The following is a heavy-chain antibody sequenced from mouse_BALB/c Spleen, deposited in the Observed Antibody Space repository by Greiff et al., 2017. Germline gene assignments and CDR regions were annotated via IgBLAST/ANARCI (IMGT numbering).Heavy chain of an antibody. J-gene: IGHJ2*01. D-gene: IGHD1-1*01. Sequence: EVHLVESGGGLVQPGGSRKLSCAASGFTFSSFGMHWVRQAPEKGLEWVAYISSGSSTIYYADTVKGRFTISRDNPKNTLFLQMTSLRSEDTAMYYCARSRSSLFDYWGQGTTLTVSS. CDR3: ARSRSSLFDY. V-gene: IGHV5-17*02. CDR2: ISSGSSTI. CDR1: GFTFSSFG.